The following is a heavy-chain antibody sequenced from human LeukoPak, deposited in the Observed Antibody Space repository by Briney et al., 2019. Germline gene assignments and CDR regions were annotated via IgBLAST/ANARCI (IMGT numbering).Heavy chain of an antibody. CDR2: LTPSSDNT. V-gene: IGHV1-8*03. CDR1: GYTFADYD. CDR3: ARAYSSTWYFFDY. J-gene: IGHJ4*02. D-gene: IGHD6-13*01. Sequence: ASVRVSCKTSGYTFADYDINWVRQAPGRGLEWMGWLTPSSDNTGYAQKFQGRVTFTCNTSISTAYMELTSLRSEDTAVYYCARAYSSTWYFFDYWGQGTLVTVSS.